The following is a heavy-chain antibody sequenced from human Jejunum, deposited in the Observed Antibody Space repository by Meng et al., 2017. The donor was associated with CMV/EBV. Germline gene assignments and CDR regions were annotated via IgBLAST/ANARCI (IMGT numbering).Heavy chain of an antibody. D-gene: IGHD3-22*01. CDR2: FNPNGDVT. Sequence: QVQLVQSWAGVKKPGVSLKLSCETSGFTFTTYFMHWLRQAPGQGLQWMGLFNPNGDVTTYSPRFQGRITLTGDTSTSTLYMELSSLTSDDTAVYYCAREMPMTCYFDQWGQGTLVTVSS. V-gene: IGHV1-46*01. J-gene: IGHJ4*03. CDR1: GFTFTTYF. CDR3: AREMPMTCYFDQ.